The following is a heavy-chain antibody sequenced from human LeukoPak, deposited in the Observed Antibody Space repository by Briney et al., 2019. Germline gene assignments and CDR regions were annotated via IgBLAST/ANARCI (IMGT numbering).Heavy chain of an antibody. J-gene: IGHJ4*02. V-gene: IGHV3-43*02. CDR1: GFTFDDYA. Sequence: AGSLRLSCAASGFTFDDYAMHWVRQAPGKGLEWVSLISGDGGSTYYADSVKGRFTISRDNSKNSLYLQMNSLRTEDTALYYCANLIVGASYYWGQGTLVTVSS. CDR3: ANLIVGASYY. CDR2: ISGDGGST. D-gene: IGHD1-26*01.